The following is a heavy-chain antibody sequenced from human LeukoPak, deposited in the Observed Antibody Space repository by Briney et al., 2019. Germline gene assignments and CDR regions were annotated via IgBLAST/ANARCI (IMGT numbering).Heavy chain of an antibody. Sequence: GGSLRLSCAASGFTFSSYAMGWVRQAPGKGLGWVSAIRGSGGSTYYAYSGEGRFTISSDNSSHPLDLQMSSLRAEDRVVYYCANARYSRSWWVFDYCGQGTLVTVSS. CDR2: IRGSGGST. CDR3: ANARYSRSWWVFDY. V-gene: IGHV3-23*01. CDR1: GFTFSSYA. D-gene: IGHD6-13*01. J-gene: IGHJ4*02.